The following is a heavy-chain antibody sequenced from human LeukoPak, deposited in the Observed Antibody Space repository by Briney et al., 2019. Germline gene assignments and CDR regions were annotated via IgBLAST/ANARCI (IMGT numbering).Heavy chain of an antibody. D-gene: IGHD1-7*01. CDR3: AKDATPGNSIWDYFAF. CDR1: GFTFSSYS. CDR2: IGSTDI. Sequence: GGSLRLSCAASGFTFSSYSMNWVRQAPGKGLEWVSSIGSTDIYYADSVKGRFTVSRDSSKNTLYLHLNSLRAEDSAVYYCAKDATPGNSIWDYFAFWGQGTVVTVSS. V-gene: IGHV3-23*01. J-gene: IGHJ4*02.